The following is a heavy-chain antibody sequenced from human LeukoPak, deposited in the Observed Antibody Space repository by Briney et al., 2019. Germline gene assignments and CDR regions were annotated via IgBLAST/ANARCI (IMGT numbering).Heavy chain of an antibody. V-gene: IGHV4-59*08. J-gene: IGHJ6*03. CDR3: AAGSRPYYFYYMAV. CDR2: MSYSGTS. CDR1: GGSIKTYY. Sequence: SETLSLTCTVSGGSIKTYYWSWSRRSPGKGLEWIGSMSYSGTSNYIPSLKSRVSMTIDISKNQFSLKLTSVTAADTALYFCAAGSRPYYFYYMAVWGTGTTVTVSS.